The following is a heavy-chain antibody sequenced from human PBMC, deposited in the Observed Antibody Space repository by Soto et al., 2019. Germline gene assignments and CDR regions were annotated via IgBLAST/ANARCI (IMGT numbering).Heavy chain of an antibody. Sequence: VQLLESGGGLVQPGGSLRLSCAVSGLSSSSSSMSWVRQAPGKGLEWVSTISPSGHYTHYADSVKGRFTISRDTSNNSLCLQMNSLSAEDTAIYYCAKEGAEGFRDYFLSYMDVWGKGTTVTVSS. CDR2: ISPSGHYT. V-gene: IGHV3-23*01. CDR3: AKEGAEGFRDYFLSYMDV. D-gene: IGHD4-17*01. CDR1: GLSSSSSS. J-gene: IGHJ6*03.